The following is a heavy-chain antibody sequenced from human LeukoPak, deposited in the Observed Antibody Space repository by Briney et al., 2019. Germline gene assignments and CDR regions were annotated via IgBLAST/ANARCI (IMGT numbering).Heavy chain of an antibody. CDR1: GYSISSGYY. Sequence: PSETLSLTCAVSGYSISSGYYWGWIRQPPGKGLEWIGTIYHSGSTYYNPSLKSRVTISVDTSKNHFSLNLNAVTAADTAVYYCARGGRHSPVTSNWFDPWGQGTLVTVSS. J-gene: IGHJ5*02. CDR3: ARGGRHSPVTSNWFDP. V-gene: IGHV4-38-2*01. D-gene: IGHD4-17*01. CDR2: IYHSGST.